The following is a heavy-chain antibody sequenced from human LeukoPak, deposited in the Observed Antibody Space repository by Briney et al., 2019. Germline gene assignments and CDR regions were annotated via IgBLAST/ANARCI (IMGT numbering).Heavy chain of an antibody. V-gene: IGHV1-69*01. J-gene: IGHJ6*02. CDR2: IIPIFGTA. CDR1: GGTFSSYA. CDR3: ARDLNAIRDYYGMDV. Sequence: EASVKVSCKASGGTFSSYAISWVRQAPGQGLEWMGGIIPIFGTANYAQKFQGRVTITADESTSTAYMELSSLRSEDTAVYYCARDLNAIRDYYGMDVRGQGTTVTVSS. D-gene: IGHD2-21*01.